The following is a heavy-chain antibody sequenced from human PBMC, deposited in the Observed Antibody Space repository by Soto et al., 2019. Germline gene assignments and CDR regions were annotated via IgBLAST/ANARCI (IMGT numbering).Heavy chain of an antibody. J-gene: IGHJ6*02. CDR2: ISYDGSNK. V-gene: IGHV3-30*18. D-gene: IGHD1-26*01. CDR1: GFTFSSYG. CDR3: AKDPEWELLSYYYGMDV. Sequence: GGSLRLSCAASGFTFSSYGMHWVRQAPGKGLEWVAVISYDGSNKYYADSVKGRFTISRDNSKNTLYLQMNSLRAEDTAVYYCAKDPEWELLSYYYGMDVWGQGTTVTVSS.